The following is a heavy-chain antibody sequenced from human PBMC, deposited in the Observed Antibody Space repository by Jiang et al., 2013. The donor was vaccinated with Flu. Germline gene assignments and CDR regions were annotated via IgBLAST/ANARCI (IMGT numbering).Heavy chain of an antibody. Sequence: EWMGIIYPGDSDTRYSPSFQGQVTISADKSISTAYLEWSSLKASDTAMYYCARGVPAGYWGQGTLVTVSS. CDR3: ARGVPAGY. J-gene: IGHJ4*02. V-gene: IGHV5-51*01. D-gene: IGHD6-25*01. CDR2: IYPGDSDT.